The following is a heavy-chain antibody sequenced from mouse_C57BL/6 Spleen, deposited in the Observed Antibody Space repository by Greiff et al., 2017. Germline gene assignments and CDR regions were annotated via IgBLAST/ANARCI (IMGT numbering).Heavy chain of an antibody. CDR2: IYPRSGNT. CDR1: GYTFTSYG. Sequence: QVQLKESGAELARPGASVKLSCKASGYTFTSYGISWVKQRTGQGLEWIGEIYPRSGNTYYNEKFKGKATLTADKSSSTAYMELRSLTSEDSAVYFCARGPGSSPFDYWGQGTTLTVSS. V-gene: IGHV1-81*01. D-gene: IGHD1-1*01. J-gene: IGHJ2*01. CDR3: ARGPGSSPFDY.